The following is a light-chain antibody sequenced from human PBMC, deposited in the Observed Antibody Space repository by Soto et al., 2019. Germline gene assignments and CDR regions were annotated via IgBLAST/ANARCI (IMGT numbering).Light chain of an antibody. V-gene: IGKV1-27*01. J-gene: IGKJ4*01. Sequence: DIQMTQSPSSLSASVGDRVTITCRASQGISKYLAWYQQKPGKVPKLLICAASTLQSGVPSRFSGSGSGTDFTLTISSLQPEDVATYYCRKYNSAPLTFGGGTKVEIK. CDR1: QGISKY. CDR3: RKYNSAPLT. CDR2: AAS.